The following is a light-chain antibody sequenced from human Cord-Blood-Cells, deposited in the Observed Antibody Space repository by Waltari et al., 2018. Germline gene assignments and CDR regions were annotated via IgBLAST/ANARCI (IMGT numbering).Light chain of an antibody. V-gene: IGKV3-20*01. CDR2: GAS. CDR1: PSVSSSY. J-gene: IGKJ2*01. CDR3: QQYGSSPPYT. Sequence: EIVLTQSPGTLSLSPGERATHSCRASPSVSSSYLARYQQKPGQAPRLRIYGASSRATGIPDRFSGSGSGTDFTLTISRLEPEDFAVYYCQQYGSSPPYTFGQETKLEIK.